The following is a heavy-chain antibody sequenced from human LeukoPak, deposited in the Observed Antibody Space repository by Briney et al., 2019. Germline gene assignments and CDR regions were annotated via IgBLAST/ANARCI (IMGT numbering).Heavy chain of an antibody. CDR3: VRNLDFWGDSEDY. Sequence: PGGSLRLSCAASGFTFSSYWMHWVRQAPGKGLVWVSRINSDGSTTTYADSVKGRFTISRDNAKNTLYLQMNSLRAEDTAVYHCVRNLDFWGDSEDYWGQGTLVTVSS. D-gene: IGHD3-3*01. J-gene: IGHJ4*02. V-gene: IGHV3-74*01. CDR1: GFTFSSYW. CDR2: INSDGSTT.